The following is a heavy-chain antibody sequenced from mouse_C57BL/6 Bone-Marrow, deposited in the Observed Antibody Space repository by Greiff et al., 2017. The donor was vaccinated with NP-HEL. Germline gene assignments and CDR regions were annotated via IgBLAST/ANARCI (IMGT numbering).Heavy chain of an antibody. D-gene: IGHD2-5*01. V-gene: IGHV1-69*01. J-gene: IGHJ1*03. CDR3: ARSYSNYVGWYFEV. Sequence: QVQLKQPGAELVMPGASVKLSCKASGYTFTSYWMHWVKQRPGQGLEWIGEIDPSDSYTNYNQKFKGKSTLTVDKSSSTAYMQLSSLTSEDSAVYYCARSYSNYVGWYFEVWGTGTTVTVSS. CDR2: IDPSDSYT. CDR1: GYTFTSYW.